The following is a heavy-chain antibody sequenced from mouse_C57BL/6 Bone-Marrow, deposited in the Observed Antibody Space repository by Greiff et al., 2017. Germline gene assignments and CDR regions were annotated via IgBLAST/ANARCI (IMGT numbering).Heavy chain of an antibody. J-gene: IGHJ1*03. CDR3: ASFYDCGGDWYFDV. V-gene: IGHV1-52*01. CDR2: IDPSDSGT. Sequence: QVQLQQSGAELVRPGSSVKLSCKASGYTFTSYWMPWVKQRPIQGLEWIGNIDPSDSGTNYNQKFKDKATLTVDKSSSTAYMPLSSLTSEDSAVYYGASFYDCGGDWYFDVWGTGTTGTVSS. D-gene: IGHD2-4*01. CDR1: GYTFTSYW.